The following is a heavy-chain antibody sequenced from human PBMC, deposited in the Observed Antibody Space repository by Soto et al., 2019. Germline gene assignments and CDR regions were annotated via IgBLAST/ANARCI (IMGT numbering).Heavy chain of an antibody. CDR1: GFTVSSNY. Sequence: EVQLVESGGGLIQPGGSLRLSCAASGFTVSSNYMSWVRQAPGKGLEWVSVIYSGGSTYYADSVKGRFTISRDNSKTTLYLQMNSLRAEDTAVYYCARDQAQAFHYYYYGMDVWGQGTTVTVSS. CDR3: ARDQAQAFHYYYYGMDV. J-gene: IGHJ6*02. CDR2: IYSGGST. V-gene: IGHV3-53*01.